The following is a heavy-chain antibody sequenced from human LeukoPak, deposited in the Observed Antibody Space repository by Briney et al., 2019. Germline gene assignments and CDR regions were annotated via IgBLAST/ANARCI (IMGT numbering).Heavy chain of an antibody. CDR2: INYSGSS. J-gene: IGHJ4*02. CDR1: GDSISTDY. CDR3: ARLDCISDTCYNY. Sequence: PSETLSLTCIVSGDSISTDYWSWIRQSPGKGLEWIGYINYSGSSEYNPSLKSRITISVDRSKNQDSLKMRSVTAADTAVYYCARLDCISDTCYNYWALGALVTVSS. D-gene: IGHD2-21*01. V-gene: IGHV4-59*08.